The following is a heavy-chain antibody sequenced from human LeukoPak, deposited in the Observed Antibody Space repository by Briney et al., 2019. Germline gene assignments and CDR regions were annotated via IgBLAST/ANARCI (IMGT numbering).Heavy chain of an antibody. Sequence: PGGSLRLSCAASGFTFSSYGMHWVRQAPGKGLEWVAFIRYDGINKYYADSVKRRFTSARDNSKNTLYRQMNSLRAEDTAVYYCEKDNTLRESVVVPVPTGYWGRRTLVTVSS. V-gene: IGHV3-30*02. CDR3: EKDNTLRESVVVPVPTGY. D-gene: IGHD2-2*01. CDR1: GFTFSSYG. CDR2: IRYDGINK. J-gene: IGHJ4*02.